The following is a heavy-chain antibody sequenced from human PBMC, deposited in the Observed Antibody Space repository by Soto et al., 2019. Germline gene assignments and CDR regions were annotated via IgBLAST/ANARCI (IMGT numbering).Heavy chain of an antibody. D-gene: IGHD6-6*01. V-gene: IGHV4-59*08. CDR3: ARGASFEYSSSSARERYFQH. J-gene: IGHJ1*01. CDR1: GGSISSYY. Sequence: PSETLSLTCTVSGGSISSYYWSWIRQPPGKGLEWIGYIYYSGSTNYNPSLKSRVTISVDTSKNQFSLKLSSVTAADTAVYYCARGASFEYSSSSARERYFQHWGQGTLVTVSS. CDR2: IYYSGST.